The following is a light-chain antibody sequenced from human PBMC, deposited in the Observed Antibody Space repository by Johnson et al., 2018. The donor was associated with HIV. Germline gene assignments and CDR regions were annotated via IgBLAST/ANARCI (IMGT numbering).Light chain of an antibody. CDR3: GTWDSSLRVGF. J-gene: IGLJ1*01. CDR2: QNT. V-gene: IGLV1-51*02. CDR1: SSNIGRNY. Sequence: QSVLTQPPSVSAAPGQMVTISCSGSSSNIGRNYVSWYQQLPGTAPKLLIYQNTWRPSWIPDRFSGSTSGASATLAITGLQTGDEADYYCGTWDSSLRVGFFGTGTKVTVL.